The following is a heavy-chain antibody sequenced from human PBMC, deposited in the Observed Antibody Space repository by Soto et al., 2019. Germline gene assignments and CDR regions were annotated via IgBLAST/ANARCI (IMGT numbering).Heavy chain of an antibody. D-gene: IGHD5-12*01. CDR3: ARDLVQNRGYGDFDY. J-gene: IGHJ4*02. CDR1: GGTFSSYT. CDR2: IIPILGIA. Sequence: QVQLVQSGAEVQKPGSSVKVSCKASGGTFSSYTISWVRQAPGQGLEWMGRIIPILGIANYAQKCQGRVTITADKSTSTGYMELSCLRSEDTAVYYCARDLVQNRGYGDFDYWGQGTLVTFSS. V-gene: IGHV1-69*08.